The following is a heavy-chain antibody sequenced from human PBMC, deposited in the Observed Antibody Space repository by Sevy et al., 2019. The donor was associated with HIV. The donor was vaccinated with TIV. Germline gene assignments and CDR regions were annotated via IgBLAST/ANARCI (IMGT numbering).Heavy chain of an antibody. CDR2: ISGSGNTI. D-gene: IGHD1-26*01. CDR3: ARAGGSWDLSY. V-gene: IGHV3-11*01. CDR1: GFIFSDYY. Sequence: GGSLRLSCAASGFIFSDYYMSWIRQAPGKGLEWVSYISGSGNTIYYTDSVKGRFTISRDNAKDSLYLQMNSLRAEDTAVYYCARAGGSWDLSYWGQGSLVTVSS. J-gene: IGHJ4*02.